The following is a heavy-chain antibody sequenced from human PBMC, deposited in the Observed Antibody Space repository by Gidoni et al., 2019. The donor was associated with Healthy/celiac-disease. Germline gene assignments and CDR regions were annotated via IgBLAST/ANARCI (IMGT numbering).Heavy chain of an antibody. V-gene: IGHV3-30-3*01. CDR1: GFTFSSYA. Sequence: QVQLVESGGGVVQPGRSLRLSCAASGFTFSSYAMHWVRQAPGEGLEWVAVISYDGSNKYYADSVKGRFTISRDNSKNTLYLQMNSLRAEDTAVYYCASPYCTNGVCYIRGAQERRGIHYWGQGTLVTVSS. J-gene: IGHJ4*02. D-gene: IGHD2-8*01. CDR3: ASPYCTNGVCYIRGAQERRGIHY. CDR2: ISYDGSNK.